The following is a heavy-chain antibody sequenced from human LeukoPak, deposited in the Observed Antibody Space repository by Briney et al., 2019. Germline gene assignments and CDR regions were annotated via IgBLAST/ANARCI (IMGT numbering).Heavy chain of an antibody. Sequence: GGSLRLSCAASGFIFDDYDMNWVRQAPGKGLEWVSLISWDGGYTYYADSVKGRFTISRDNSKNSLYLQMNSLRAEDTAIYYCAKNGDRGAYCSGGTCYPYYYYYMDVWGKGTTVTISS. J-gene: IGHJ6*03. CDR1: GFIFDDYD. CDR3: AKNGDRGAYCSGGTCYPYYYYYMDV. CDR2: ISWDGGYT. V-gene: IGHV3-43D*03. D-gene: IGHD2-15*01.